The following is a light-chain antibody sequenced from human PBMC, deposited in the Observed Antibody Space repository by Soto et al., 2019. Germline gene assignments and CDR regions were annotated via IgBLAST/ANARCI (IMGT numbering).Light chain of an antibody. Sequence: QSVLTQSPSASGTPGQRVSISCSGSNSNIGSKYVYWYQQLPGTAPKLLMYRNNQRPSGVPDRFSGSKSGTSASLAISGLRSEDEADYYCAAWDNNLGGPAFGGGTKDTVL. V-gene: IGLV1-47*01. CDR1: NSNIGSKY. CDR2: RNN. CDR3: AAWDNNLGGPA. J-gene: IGLJ2*01.